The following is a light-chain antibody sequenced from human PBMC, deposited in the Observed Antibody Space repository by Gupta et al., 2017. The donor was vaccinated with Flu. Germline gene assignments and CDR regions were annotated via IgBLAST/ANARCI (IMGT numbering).Light chain of an antibody. CDR3: GTWDNSLGGFYA. Sequence: QSVLTQPPSVSAAPGQKVTISSSGSGSNIGSNFISWYHQHPGTSPSLLIYENSKRRAGMSDRFSGSKSGTSGTLDITGLQPGDEAVYYCGTWDNSLGGFYAFGTGTKVTVL. CDR2: ENS. CDR1: GSNIGSNF. J-gene: IGLJ1*01. V-gene: IGLV1-51*02.